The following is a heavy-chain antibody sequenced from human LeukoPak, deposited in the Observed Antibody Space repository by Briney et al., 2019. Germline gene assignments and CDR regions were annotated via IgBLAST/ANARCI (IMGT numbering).Heavy chain of an antibody. V-gene: IGHV5-51*01. J-gene: IGHJ6*03. CDR1: GYRFTSYW. CDR3: ARYPPSPDSAYYYYYMGV. CDR2: IYPGDSDT. Sequence: PGESLKISCKASGYRFTSYWIGWVRQMPGKGLEWMGIIYPGDSDTRYSPSFQGQVTISADKSISTAYLQWSSLKASDTAMYYCARYPPSPDSAYYYYYMGVWGKGTTVTVSS. D-gene: IGHD1-14*01.